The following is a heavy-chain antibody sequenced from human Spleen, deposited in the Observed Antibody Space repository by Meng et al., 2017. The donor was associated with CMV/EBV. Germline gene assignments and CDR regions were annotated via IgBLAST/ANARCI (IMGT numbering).Heavy chain of an antibody. D-gene: IGHD3-3*01. V-gene: IGHV3-21*01. CDR3: ARDSDDYDFWSAYYTDAFDF. CDR1: FGSHS. CDR2: ITGDSTYK. J-gene: IGHJ3*01. Sequence: FGSHSMNWGHQAPGKGLEWVSSITGDSTYKHYADSLKGRFTISRDNAKNSLYLQMNSLRAEDTAVYYCARDSDDYDFWSAYYTDAFDFWGQGTMVTVSS.